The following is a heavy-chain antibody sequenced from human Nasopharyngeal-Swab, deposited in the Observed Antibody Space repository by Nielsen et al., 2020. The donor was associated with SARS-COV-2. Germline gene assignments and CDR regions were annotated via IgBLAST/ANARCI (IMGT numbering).Heavy chain of an antibody. CDR1: GFTFSSYG. D-gene: IGHD6-13*01. CDR3: AKEDASKQLAED. CDR2: ISHDGSNK. Sequence: GGSLRLSCAASGFTFSSYGMHWVRQAPGKGLEWVAVISHDGSNKYYADSVKGRFTISRDNSKNTLYLQMNSLRAEDTAVYYCAKEDASKQLAEDWGQGTLVTVSS. V-gene: IGHV3-30*18. J-gene: IGHJ4*02.